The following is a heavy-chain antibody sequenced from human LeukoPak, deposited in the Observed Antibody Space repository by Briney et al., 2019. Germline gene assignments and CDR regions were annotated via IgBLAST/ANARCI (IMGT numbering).Heavy chain of an antibody. CDR3: VQDRVVLRYFDYPSDAFDI. J-gene: IGHJ3*02. V-gene: IGHV3-64D*06. Sequence: GGSLRLSCSASGFTFSSYAMHWVRQAPGKGLEYVSAISSNGGSTYYADSVKGRFTISRDNSKNTLYLQMSSLRAEDTAVYYCVQDRVVLRYFDYPSDAFDIWGQGTMVTVSS. D-gene: IGHD3-9*01. CDR1: GFTFSSYA. CDR2: ISSNGGST.